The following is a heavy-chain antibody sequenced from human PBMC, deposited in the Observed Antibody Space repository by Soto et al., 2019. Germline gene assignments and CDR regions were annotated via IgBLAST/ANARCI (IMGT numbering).Heavy chain of an antibody. D-gene: IGHD3-22*01. J-gene: IGHJ4*02. CDR1: GYSFTSYW. CDR3: ARSYYDTSGNVDY. CDR2: IYPGDSHN. V-gene: IGHV5-51*03. Sequence: EVQLVQSGAEVKKPGASLKFSCKGSGYSFTSYWIGCVRELPGKGLEWMGIIYPGDSHNIYSPSFQGQVTLSADKSISTAYLQWSSLKASDTAMYYCARSYYDTSGNVDYWGQGTLVTVSS.